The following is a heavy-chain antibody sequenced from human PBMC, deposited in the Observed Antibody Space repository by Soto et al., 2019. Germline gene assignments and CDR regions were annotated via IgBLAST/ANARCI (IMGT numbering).Heavy chain of an antibody. CDR2: VFYGGST. V-gene: IGHV4-59*01. CDR3: ARGFYDAMFDF. D-gene: IGHD2-2*01. CDR1: GGSITGYY. J-gene: IGHJ4*02. Sequence: SETLSLTCTVSGGSITGYYWSWIRRPPGKGLEWVGYVFYGGSTNSDSSLKSRVSISLDTSKNQFSLKLTSVTAADTAMYYCARGFYDAMFDFWGQGTLVTVSS.